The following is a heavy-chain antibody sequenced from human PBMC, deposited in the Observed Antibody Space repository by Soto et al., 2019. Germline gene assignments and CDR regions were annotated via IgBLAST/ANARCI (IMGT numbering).Heavy chain of an antibody. Sequence: QVQLQQWGAGLLKPSETLSLTCAVYGGCFSGYYWSWIRQPPGKGLEWNGEINHSGRTNYNPSLMRRVTISVDPSKHQFSLKLRSVTAADTAVYYCARGSRYDILTGYYGATAFYYWGQGTLVTVSS. CDR2: INHSGRT. V-gene: IGHV4-34*01. CDR3: ARGSRYDILTGYYGATAFYY. D-gene: IGHD3-9*01. J-gene: IGHJ4*02. CDR1: GGCFSGYY.